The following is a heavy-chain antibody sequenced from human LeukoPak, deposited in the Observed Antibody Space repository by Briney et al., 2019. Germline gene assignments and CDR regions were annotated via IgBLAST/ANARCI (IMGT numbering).Heavy chain of an antibody. Sequence: GESLKLSCKGSGYTFTGYWIGWVRQMPGKGLEVMAFIYPGDSETRYSPSFQGQVTISVDKSINTAYLPWRSLRASHTCNLARHAVYGYYAASRTFYFDYWGQGTLVTVSS. D-gene: IGHD4-17*01. CDR1: GYTFTGYW. CDR2: IYPGDSET. V-gene: IGHV5-51*01. J-gene: IGHJ4*02. CDR3: HAVYGYYAASRTFYFDY.